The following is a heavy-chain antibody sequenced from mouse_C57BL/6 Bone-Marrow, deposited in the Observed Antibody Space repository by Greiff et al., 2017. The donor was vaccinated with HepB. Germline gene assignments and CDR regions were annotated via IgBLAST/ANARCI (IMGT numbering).Heavy chain of an antibody. CDR2: IDPEDGET. Sequence: VQLQQSGAELVKPGASVKLSCTASGFNIKDYYMHWVKQRTEQGLEWIGRIDPEDGETKYAPKFKGKATITADTSSNTAYLQLSSLTSEDTAVYYCARRQLRSAWFAYWGQGTLVTVSA. CDR1: GFNIKDYY. J-gene: IGHJ3*01. D-gene: IGHD3-2*02. CDR3: ARRQLRSAWFAY. V-gene: IGHV14-2*01.